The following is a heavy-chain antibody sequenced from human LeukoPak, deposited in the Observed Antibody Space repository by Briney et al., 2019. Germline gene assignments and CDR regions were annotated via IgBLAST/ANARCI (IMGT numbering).Heavy chain of an antibody. CDR1: GYTFTRYN. CDR2: ISGYNDNT. Sequence: ASVKVSCKASGYTFTRYNIAWVRQAPGQGLEWMGWISGYNDNTNYAQKIQGRVTMTTDTSTSTAYMELRSLRSDDTAVYYCARENPGGIAAEYFDYWGQGTLVTVSS. CDR3: ARENPGGIAAEYFDY. D-gene: IGHD6-13*01. J-gene: IGHJ4*02. V-gene: IGHV1-18*01.